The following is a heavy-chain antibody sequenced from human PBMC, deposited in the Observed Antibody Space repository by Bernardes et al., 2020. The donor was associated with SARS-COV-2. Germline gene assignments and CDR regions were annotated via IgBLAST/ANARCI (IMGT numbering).Heavy chain of an antibody. CDR2: IYTSGST. CDR3: ARDIAVAGLFDY. J-gene: IGHJ4*02. V-gene: IGHV4-61*02. CDR1: GGSISSGSYY. D-gene: IGHD6-19*01. Sequence: SETLSLTCTVSGGSISSGSYYWSWIRQPAGKGLEWIGRIYTSGSTNYNPSLKSRVTISVDTSTNQFSLKLSSVTAADTAVYYCARDIAVAGLFDYWGQGTLVTVSS.